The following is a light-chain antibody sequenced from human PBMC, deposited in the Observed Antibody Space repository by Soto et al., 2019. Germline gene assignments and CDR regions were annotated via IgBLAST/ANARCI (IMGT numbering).Light chain of an antibody. J-gene: IGKJ4*01. CDR2: GAS. CDR3: HQYDSSPLT. V-gene: IGKV3-20*01. Sequence: EIVLTQSPGTLSLSPGERATLSCRASQSVSSSYLAWYQQKPGQAPRLLIYGASSRATGIPDRFSGSGSGTDFTLTISRLEPEECAVYYCHQYDSSPLTFGGGTKVEIK. CDR1: QSVSSSY.